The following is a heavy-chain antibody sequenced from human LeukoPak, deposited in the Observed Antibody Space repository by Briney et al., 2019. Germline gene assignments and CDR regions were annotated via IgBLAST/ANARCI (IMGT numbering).Heavy chain of an antibody. Sequence: PSETLSLTCTVSGGSISSSSYYWGWIRQPPGKGLEWIGSIYYSGSTYYNPSLKSRVTISVDTSKNQFSLKLSSVTAADTAVYYCARGPHDYGDQDITGKYYYYYYMDVWGKGTTVTVSS. J-gene: IGHJ6*03. CDR3: ARGPHDYGDQDITGKYYYYYYMDV. D-gene: IGHD4-17*01. CDR2: IYYSGST. V-gene: IGHV4-39*07. CDR1: GGSISSSSYY.